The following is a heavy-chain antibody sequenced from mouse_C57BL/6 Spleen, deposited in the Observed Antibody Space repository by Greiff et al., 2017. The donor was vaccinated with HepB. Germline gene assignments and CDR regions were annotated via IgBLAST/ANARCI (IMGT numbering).Heavy chain of an antibody. D-gene: IGHD2-2*01. V-gene: IGHV1-82*01. CDR1: GYAFSSSW. CDR2: IYPGDGDT. Sequence: VQLQQSGPELVKPGASVKISCKASGYAFSSSWMNWVKQRPGKGLEWIGRIYPGDGDTNYNGKFKGKATLTADKSSSTAYMQLSSLTSEGSAVYFCARRDGYAWFAYWGQGTLVTVSA. J-gene: IGHJ3*01. CDR3: ARRDGYAWFAY.